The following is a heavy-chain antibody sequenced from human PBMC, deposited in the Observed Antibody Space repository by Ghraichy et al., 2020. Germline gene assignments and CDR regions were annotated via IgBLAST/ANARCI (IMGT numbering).Heavy chain of an antibody. CDR2: IYYSGST. V-gene: IGHV4-59*01. D-gene: IGHD2-15*01. CDR3: ARELGYCSGGSCSYGMDV. J-gene: IGHJ6*02. CDR1: GGSISSYY. Sequence: SETLSLTCTVSGGSISSYYWSWIRQPPGKGLEWIGYIYYSGSTNYNPSLKSRVTISVDTSKNQFSLKLSSVTAADTAVYYCARELGYCSGGSCSYGMDVWGQGTTVTVSS.